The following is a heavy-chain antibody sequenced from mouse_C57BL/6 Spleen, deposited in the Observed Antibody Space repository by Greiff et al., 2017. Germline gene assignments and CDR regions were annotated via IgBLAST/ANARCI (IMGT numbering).Heavy chain of an antibody. Sequence: VQLQQSGAELARPGASVKLSCKASGYTFTSYGISWVKQRTGQGLEWIGEIYPRSGNTYYNEKFKGKATLTADKSSSTAYMELRSLTSEDSAVYFCVRPLYYGNYYYAMDYWGQGTSVTVSS. CDR2: IYPRSGNT. CDR3: VRPLYYGNYYYAMDY. V-gene: IGHV1-81*01. D-gene: IGHD2-1*01. J-gene: IGHJ4*01. CDR1: GYTFTSYG.